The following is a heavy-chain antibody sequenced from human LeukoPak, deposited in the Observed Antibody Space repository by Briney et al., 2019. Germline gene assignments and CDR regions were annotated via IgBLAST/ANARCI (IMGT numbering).Heavy chain of an antibody. CDR1: DYSISSGYY. V-gene: IGHV4-38-2*02. CDR3: ARDSTYTTMDY. Sequence: PSETLSLTCTVSDYSISSGYYWGWIRQPPGKGLEWIGSFYHSGDTYYNPSPKSRVTISVDRSKNQFSLKLSSVTAADTAVYYCARDSTYTTMDYWGQGTLVTVSS. D-gene: IGHD5-18*01. J-gene: IGHJ4*02. CDR2: FYHSGDT.